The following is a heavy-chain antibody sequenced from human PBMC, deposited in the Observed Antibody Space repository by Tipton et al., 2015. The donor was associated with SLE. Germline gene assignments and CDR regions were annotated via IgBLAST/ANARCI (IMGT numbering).Heavy chain of an antibody. J-gene: IGHJ6*02. D-gene: IGHD6-6*01. CDR1: GFTFSSYW. CDR3: ARDQEYTQYYYYYGMDV. V-gene: IGHV3-7*01. Sequence: SLRLSCAASGFTFSSYWMSWVRQAPGKGLEWVANIKQDGSEKYYVDSVKGRFTISRDNAKNLLYLQMNSLRAEDTAVYYCARDQEYTQYYYYYGMDVWGQGTTVTVSS. CDR2: IKQDGSEK.